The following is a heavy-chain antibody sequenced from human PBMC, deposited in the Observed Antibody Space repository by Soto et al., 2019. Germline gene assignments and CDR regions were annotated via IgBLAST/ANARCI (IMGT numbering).Heavy chain of an antibody. Sequence: QVQLVQSGAEVKKPGSSVKVSCKTSGGDFSSYIVTWVRQAPGQGLEWMGRIIPMFGITNYAQKFHDIVTITADRSTSTAYMELSSLRSDDTGINSWARDRAVNNAALSKAYWGQGTLVSVSS. CDR2: IIPMFGIT. J-gene: IGHJ4*02. CDR3: ARDRAVNNAALSKAY. CDR1: GGDFSSYI. D-gene: IGHD6-13*01. V-gene: IGHV1-69*08.